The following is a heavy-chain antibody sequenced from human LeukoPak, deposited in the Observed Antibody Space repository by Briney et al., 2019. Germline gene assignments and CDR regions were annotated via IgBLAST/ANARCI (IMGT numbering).Heavy chain of an antibody. D-gene: IGHD3-10*01. CDR2: ISWNSGSI. V-gene: IGHV3-9*01. J-gene: IGHJ5*02. Sequence: SGGSLRLSCAASGFTFDDYAMHWVRHAPGKGLEWVSGISWNSGSIGYADSVKGRFTISRDNAKNSLYLQMNSLRAEDTALYYCAKSRFGELLSHFDPWGQGTLVTVSS. CDR3: AKSRFGELLSHFDP. CDR1: GFTFDDYA.